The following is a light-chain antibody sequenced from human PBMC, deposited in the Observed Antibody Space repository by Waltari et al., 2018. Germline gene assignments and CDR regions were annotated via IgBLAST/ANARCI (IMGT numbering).Light chain of an antibody. CDR2: EVT. Sequence: QSALTQPPSASGSPGQSVTISCTGTSSDVGGYNYVSWYQQHPGKAPKLMIYEVTNRPSGVPDRFSGSKSGNTASLTVSGLQTEDEADYYCASYAGSTSVFGTGTKVTVL. CDR1: SSDVGGYNY. V-gene: IGLV2-8*01. J-gene: IGLJ1*01. CDR3: ASYAGSTSV.